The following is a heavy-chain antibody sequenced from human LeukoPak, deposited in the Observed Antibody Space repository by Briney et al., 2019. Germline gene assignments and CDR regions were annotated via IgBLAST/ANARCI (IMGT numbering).Heavy chain of an antibody. D-gene: IGHD2-15*01. V-gene: IGHV4-39*01. Sequence: PSETLSLTCTVSGGSISSSRYYWGWIRQPPGKGLEWIGCHYYSGSNSYNPSLKSRVTISVDTSKNQFSVKLSSVTAADTAVYYCARLYVVVVAATLYNWFDPWGQGTLVTVSS. CDR1: GGSISSSRYY. J-gene: IGHJ5*02. CDR2: HYYSGSN. CDR3: ARLYVVVVAATLYNWFDP.